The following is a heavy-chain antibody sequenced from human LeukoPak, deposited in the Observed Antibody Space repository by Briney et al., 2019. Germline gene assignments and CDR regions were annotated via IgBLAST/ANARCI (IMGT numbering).Heavy chain of an antibody. V-gene: IGHV4-31*03. J-gene: IGHJ3*02. CDR2: IYYTGST. CDR1: GGSISSGDYY. D-gene: IGHD3-22*01. CDR3: ARGDSSGADNAFDI. Sequence: SETLSLTCTVSGGSISSGDYYWTWIRQHPGKGLEWIGYIYYTGSTYYNPSLRRRLTMSVDTSKNQLSLNLNSVTAADTAVYYCARGDSSGADNAFDIWGQGTMVTVSS.